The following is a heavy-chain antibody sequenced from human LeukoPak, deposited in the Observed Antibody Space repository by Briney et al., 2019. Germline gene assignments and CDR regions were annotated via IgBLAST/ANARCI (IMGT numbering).Heavy chain of an antibody. CDR3: ARVDLGDTAMVNY. D-gene: IGHD5-18*01. V-gene: IGHV1-8*03. CDR2: MNPNSGNT. Sequence: ASVKVPFKASGYTFTSYDINWVRQATGQGLEWMGWMNPNSGNTGYAQKFQGRVTITRNTSISTAYMELSSLRSEDTAVYYCARVDLGDTAMVNYWGQGTLVTVSS. CDR1: GYTFTSYD. J-gene: IGHJ4*02.